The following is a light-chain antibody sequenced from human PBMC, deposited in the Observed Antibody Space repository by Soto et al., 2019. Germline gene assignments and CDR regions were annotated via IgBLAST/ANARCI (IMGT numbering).Light chain of an antibody. CDR2: RNS. J-gene: IGLJ1*01. CDR1: TLPKQH. V-gene: IGLV3-25*02. Sequence: SYYLTQPPSVSVSPGQTARITCAGDTLPKQHPYWYQQKPGQAPVLIINRNSERPSGIPERFSGSTSGTTVTLTISGVQAEDEADYYCQSADSSGTYIFGTGTKVTVL. CDR3: QSADSSGTYI.